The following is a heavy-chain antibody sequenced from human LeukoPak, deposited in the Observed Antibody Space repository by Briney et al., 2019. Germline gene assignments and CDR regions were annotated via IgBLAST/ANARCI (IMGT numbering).Heavy chain of an antibody. CDR3: ARVSLGIAAVMYYFDY. CDR1: GGTFSSYA. V-gene: IGHV1-69*06. CDR2: IIPIFGTA. D-gene: IGHD6-13*01. Sequence: SVKVSCKASGGTFSSYAISWVRQAPGQGLEWMGGIIPIFGTANYAQKFQGRVTITADKSTSTAYMELSSLRSEDTAVYYCARVSLGIAAVMYYFDYWGQGTLVTVSS. J-gene: IGHJ4*02.